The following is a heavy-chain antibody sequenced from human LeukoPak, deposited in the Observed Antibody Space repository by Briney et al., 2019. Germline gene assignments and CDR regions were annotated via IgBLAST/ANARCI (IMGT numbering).Heavy chain of an antibody. CDR3: ARESQWLPNSPLDY. V-gene: IGHV4-39*07. D-gene: IGHD3-22*01. J-gene: IGHJ4*02. CDR1: GGSISSSTYY. Sequence: NPSETLSLTCTVSGGSISSSTYYWSWIRQPPGKGLEWIGEINHSGSTNYNPSLKSRVTISVDTSKNQFSLKLSSVTAADTAVYYCARESQWLPNSPLDYWGQGTLVTVSS. CDR2: INHSGST.